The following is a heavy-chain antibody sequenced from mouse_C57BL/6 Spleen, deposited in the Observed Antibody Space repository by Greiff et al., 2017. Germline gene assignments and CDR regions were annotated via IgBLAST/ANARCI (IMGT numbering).Heavy chain of an antibody. J-gene: IGHJ1*03. D-gene: IGHD2-4*01. Sequence: QVQLKESGAELVRPGASVKMSCKASGYTFTSYNMHWVKQTPRQGLEWIGAIYPGNGDTSYNQKFKGKATLTVDKSSSTAYMQLSSLTSEDSAVYFCARDDDYDGYFDVWGTGTTVTVSS. CDR1: GYTFTSYN. CDR2: IYPGNGDT. CDR3: ARDDDYDGYFDV. V-gene: IGHV1-12*01.